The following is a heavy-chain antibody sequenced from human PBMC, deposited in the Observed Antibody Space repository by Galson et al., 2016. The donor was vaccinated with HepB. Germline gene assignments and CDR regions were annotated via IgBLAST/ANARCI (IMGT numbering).Heavy chain of an antibody. CDR3: VDTYYYDSGSSYFTAAGFDY. CDR1: GASINSHNFY. V-gene: IGHV4-39*01. CDR2: ISYSGST. J-gene: IGHJ4*02. D-gene: IGHD3-22*01. Sequence: ETLSLTCTVSGASINSHNFYWGWIRQPPGKGLEWIGSISYSGSTYYNPFLKSRLTISVDTSKNQFSLKLTSVTAAGTAVYYCVDTYYYDSGSSYFTAAGFDYWGQGTLVTVSS.